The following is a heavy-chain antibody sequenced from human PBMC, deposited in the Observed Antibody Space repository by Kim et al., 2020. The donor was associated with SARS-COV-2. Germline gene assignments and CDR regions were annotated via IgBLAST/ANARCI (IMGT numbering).Heavy chain of an antibody. CDR2: K. Sequence: KYYADSVKGRFTISRDNSKNTLYLQMNSLRAEDTAVYYCAKDRYFDWFDYWGQGTLVTVSS. CDR3: AKDRYFDWFDY. D-gene: IGHD3-9*01. J-gene: IGHJ4*02. V-gene: IGHV3-30*02.